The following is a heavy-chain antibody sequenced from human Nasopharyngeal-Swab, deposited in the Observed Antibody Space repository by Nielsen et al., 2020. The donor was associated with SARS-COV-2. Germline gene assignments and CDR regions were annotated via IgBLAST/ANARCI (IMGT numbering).Heavy chain of an antibody. V-gene: IGHV4-59*12. D-gene: IGHD3-9*01. Sequence: WIRQPPGKGLEWIGYIYYSGSTNYNPSLKSRVTISVDTSKNQFSLKLSSVTAADTAVYYCARDLILTGSAFFDYWGQGTLVTVSS. CDR3: ARDLILTGSAFFDY. CDR2: IYYSGST. J-gene: IGHJ4*02.